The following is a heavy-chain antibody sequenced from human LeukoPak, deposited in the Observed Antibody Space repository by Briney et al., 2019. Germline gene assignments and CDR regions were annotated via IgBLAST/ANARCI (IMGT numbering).Heavy chain of an antibody. J-gene: IGHJ5*02. CDR2: ISGSGGST. Sequence: PGGSLRLSCAASGFTFSSYAMSWVRQAPGKGLEWVSAISGSGGSTYYADSVKGRFTISRDNSKNTLYLQVNSLRAEDTAVYYCARSGSNSWTRYFDPWGQGTLVTASS. V-gene: IGHV3-23*01. CDR3: ARSGSNSWTRYFDP. CDR1: GFTFSSYA. D-gene: IGHD3/OR15-3a*01.